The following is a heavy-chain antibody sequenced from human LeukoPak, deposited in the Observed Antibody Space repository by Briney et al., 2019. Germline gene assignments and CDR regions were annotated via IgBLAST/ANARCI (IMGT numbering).Heavy chain of an antibody. D-gene: IGHD5-18*01. CDR1: GGTFSSYA. V-gene: IGHV1-8*02. CDR2: MNPNSGNT. Sequence: GASVKVSCKASGGTFSSYAISWVRQAPGQGLEWMGWMNPNSGNTGYAQKFQGRVTMTRNTSISTAYMELSSLRSEDTAVYYCARDDSYGTHWGQGTLVTVSS. J-gene: IGHJ4*02. CDR3: ARDDSYGTH.